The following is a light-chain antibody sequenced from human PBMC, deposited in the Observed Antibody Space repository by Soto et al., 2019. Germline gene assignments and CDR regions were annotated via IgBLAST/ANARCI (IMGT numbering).Light chain of an antibody. Sequence: QAVVTQPPSASGTPGQRVTISCSGSSSNIGGNIVNWYQQLPGTAPKLLIFGNDRRPSWVPDRFSGSKSGTSASLAISGLQSEDEANYYCAAWDDSLNGVVFGGGTKLTVL. CDR3: AAWDDSLNGVV. V-gene: IGLV1-44*01. CDR2: GND. J-gene: IGLJ2*01. CDR1: SSNIGGNI.